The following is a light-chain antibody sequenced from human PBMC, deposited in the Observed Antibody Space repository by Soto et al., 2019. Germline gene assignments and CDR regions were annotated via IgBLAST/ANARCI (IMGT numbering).Light chain of an antibody. CDR1: SSDVGAYNY. CDR2: EVT. J-gene: IGLJ2*01. CDR3: SSYTSSSTLL. V-gene: IGLV2-14*03. Sequence: QSALTQPASVSGSPGQSLTISCTGTSSDVGAYNYVSWYQQHPGKAPKLMIYEVTNRPSGVSNRFSGSKSANTASLTISVLQAGDEAYYYCSSYTSSSTLLFGGGTKLTVL.